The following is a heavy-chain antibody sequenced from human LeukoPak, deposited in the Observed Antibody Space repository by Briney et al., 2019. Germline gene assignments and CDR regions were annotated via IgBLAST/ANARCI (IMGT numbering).Heavy chain of an antibody. J-gene: IGHJ4*02. Sequence: PGGSLRLSCAASGFTFSSYSMNWVRQAPGKGLEWVSSISSSRSYIYYADSVKGRFTISRDNAKNSLYLQMNSLRAEDTAVYYCARGDGDYVRSVDYWGQGTLVTVSS. CDR2: ISSSRSYI. D-gene: IGHD4-17*01. V-gene: IGHV3-21*01. CDR3: ARGDGDYVRSVDY. CDR1: GFTFSSYS.